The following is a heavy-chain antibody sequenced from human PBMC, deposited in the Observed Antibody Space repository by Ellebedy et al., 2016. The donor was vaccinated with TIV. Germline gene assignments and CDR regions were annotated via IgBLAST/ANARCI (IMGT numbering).Heavy chain of an antibody. CDR2: IYYSGST. J-gene: IGHJ5*02. V-gene: IGHV4-39*07. Sequence: SETLSLXXTVSGGSTSSTSYSWGWIRQPPGKGLEWIGSIYYSGSTYYNPSLKSRVTISVDTSKNQFSLKLSSVTAADTAVYYCARDGSSSSWYELNWFDPWGQGTLVTVSS. CDR1: GGSTSSTSYS. CDR3: ARDGSSSSWYELNWFDP. D-gene: IGHD6-13*01.